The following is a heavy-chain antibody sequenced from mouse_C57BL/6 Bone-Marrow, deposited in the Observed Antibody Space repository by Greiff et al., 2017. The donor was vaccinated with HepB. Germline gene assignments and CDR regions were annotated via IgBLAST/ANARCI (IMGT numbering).Heavy chain of an antibody. CDR2: ISDGGSYT. D-gene: IGHD2-3*01. V-gene: IGHV5-4*01. J-gene: IGHJ4*01. CDR1: GFTFSSYA. Sequence: EVQGVESGGGLVKPGGSLKLSCAASGFTFSSYAMSWVRQTPEKRLEWVATISDGGSYTYYPDNVKGRFTISRDNAKNNLYLQMSHLKSEDTAMYYCARGGMVTNYYAMDYWGQGTSVTVSS. CDR3: ARGGMVTNYYAMDY.